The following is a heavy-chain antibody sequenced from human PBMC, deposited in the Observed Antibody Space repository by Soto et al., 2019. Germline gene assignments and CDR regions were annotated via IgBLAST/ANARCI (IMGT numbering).Heavy chain of an antibody. CDR1: GGSFSGYY. V-gene: IGHV4-34*01. J-gene: IGHJ4*02. D-gene: IGHD3-9*01. CDR3: ARGRHQVLRYFRPRYYFDY. CDR2: INHSGST. Sequence: QVQLQQWGAGLLKPSETLSLTCAVYGGSFSGYYWSWIRQPPGKGLEWIGEINHSGSTNYNPSLKSRVTISVDTSKNQFSLKLSSVTAADTAVYYCARGRHQVLRYFRPRYYFDYWGQGTLVTVSS.